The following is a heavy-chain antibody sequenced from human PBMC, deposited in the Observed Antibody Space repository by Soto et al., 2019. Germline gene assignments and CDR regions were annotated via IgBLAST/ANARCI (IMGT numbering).Heavy chain of an antibody. CDR3: ARHGSF. V-gene: IGHV4-39*01. CDR2: IYYSGET. J-gene: IGHJ1*01. Sequence: QLQLQESGPGLVKPSETLSLTCTVSGVSISGTSYYWGWIRQTPAKGLEWIGTIYYSGETFYNPSLKSRVTISIDTSKTHFSLNLTSVTAADTAIYYCARHGSFWGQGALVTVSS. CDR1: GVSISGTSYY. D-gene: IGHD3-16*02.